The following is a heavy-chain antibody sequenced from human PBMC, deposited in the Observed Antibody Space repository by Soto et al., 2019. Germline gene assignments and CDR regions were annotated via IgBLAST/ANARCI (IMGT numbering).Heavy chain of an antibody. CDR2: IKEDASEK. CDR1: GFTFSNYW. J-gene: IGHJ4*02. CDR3: ATAIEAPFNNYDF. Sequence: EVQLVESGGDLVQPGGSLSLSCVASGFTFSNYWMNWVRQAPGMGLEWVAGIKEDASEKNNVDSVKGRFSISRDNAKNSLFLQLNCLRAEDTAVYYCATAIEAPFNNYDFWGQGTLVTVSS. V-gene: IGHV3-7*01.